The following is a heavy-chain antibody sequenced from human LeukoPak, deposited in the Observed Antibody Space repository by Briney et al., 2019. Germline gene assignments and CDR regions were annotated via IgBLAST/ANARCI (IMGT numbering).Heavy chain of an antibody. CDR2: IRSKAYGGTT. J-gene: IGHJ4*02. V-gene: IGHV3-49*04. CDR1: GFTFGDYA. D-gene: IGHD3-22*01. Sequence: GGSLRLSCTASGFTFGDYAMSWVRQAPGKGLEGVGFIRSKAYGGTTEYAASVKGRFTISRDDSKNIAYLQMNSLKTEDTAVYYCTSVDYYDSSGEYYFDYWGQGTLVTVSS. CDR3: TSVDYYDSSGEYYFDY.